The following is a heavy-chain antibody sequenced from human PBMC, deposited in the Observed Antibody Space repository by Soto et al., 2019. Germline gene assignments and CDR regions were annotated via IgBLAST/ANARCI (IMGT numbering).Heavy chain of an antibody. CDR1: GFTFSSYS. J-gene: IGHJ6*02. CDR2: ISSSSGST. CDR3: AKEIAAANYYYGMDV. Sequence: GGSLRLSCAASGFTFSSYSMNWVRQAPGKGLEWVSSISSSSGSTYYADSVKGRFTISRDNSKNTLYLQMNSLRAEDTAVYYCAKEIAAANYYYGMDVWGQGTTVTVSS. D-gene: IGHD6-13*01. V-gene: IGHV3-23*01.